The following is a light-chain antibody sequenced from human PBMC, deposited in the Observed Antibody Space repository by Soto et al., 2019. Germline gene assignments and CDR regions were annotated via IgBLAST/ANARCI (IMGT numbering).Light chain of an antibody. V-gene: IGLV1-47*01. J-gene: IGLJ3*02. CDR1: SSNIGSNY. Sequence: QSVLTQPPSASGTPGQRVTISCSGSSSNIGSNYVSWYQHLPGTAPKLLIYRNNQRPSGVPDRFSGSKSGTSASLAISGLRSEDEADYYCAAWDDSLSAWVFGGGTKRTVL. CDR2: RNN. CDR3: AAWDDSLSAWV.